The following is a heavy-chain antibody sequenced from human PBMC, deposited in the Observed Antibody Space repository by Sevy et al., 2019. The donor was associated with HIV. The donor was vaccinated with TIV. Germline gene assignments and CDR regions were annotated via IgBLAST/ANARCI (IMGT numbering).Heavy chain of an antibody. D-gene: IGHD1-1*01. CDR1: GFTFGDYA. CDR2: LKSKADGGTV. V-gene: IGHV3-49*04. Sequence: GGSLGLSCTTSGFTFGDYAMNWVRKAPGKGLEWVAFLKSKADGGTVDHAASVKGRFTISRDDSKSIAYLQMNDLTTEDTGVYYCTRWKGLQSIFDYWGQGALVTVSS. J-gene: IGHJ4*02. CDR3: TRWKGLQSIFDY.